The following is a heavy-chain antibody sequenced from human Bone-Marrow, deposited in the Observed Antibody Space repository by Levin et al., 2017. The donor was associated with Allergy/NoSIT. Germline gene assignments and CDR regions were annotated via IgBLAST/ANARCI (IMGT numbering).Heavy chain of an antibody. CDR2: IRSKAYGGTT. CDR3: TRGFLEWSIVPYYYYYYMDV. Sequence: GESLKISCTASGFTFGDYAMSWVRQAPGKGLEWVGFIRSKAYGGTTEYAASVKGRFTISRDDSKSIAYLQMNSLKTEDTAVYYCTRGFLEWSIVPYYYYYYMDVWGKGTTVTVSS. V-gene: IGHV3-49*04. D-gene: IGHD3-3*01. CDR1: GFTFGDYA. J-gene: IGHJ6*03.